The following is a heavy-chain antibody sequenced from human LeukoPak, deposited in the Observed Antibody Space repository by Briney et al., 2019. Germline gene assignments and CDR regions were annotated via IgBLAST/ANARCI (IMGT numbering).Heavy chain of an antibody. D-gene: IGHD2-2*01. V-gene: IGHV1-69*13. CDR1: GGTFSSYA. CDR2: IIPIFGTA. Sequence: GASVKVSCKASGGTFSSYAINWVRQAPGQGLEWMGGIIPIFGTANYAQKFQGRVTITADESTSTAYMELSSLRSEDTAVYYCASEVVDGYYFDYWGQGTLVTVSS. J-gene: IGHJ4*02. CDR3: ASEVVDGYYFDY.